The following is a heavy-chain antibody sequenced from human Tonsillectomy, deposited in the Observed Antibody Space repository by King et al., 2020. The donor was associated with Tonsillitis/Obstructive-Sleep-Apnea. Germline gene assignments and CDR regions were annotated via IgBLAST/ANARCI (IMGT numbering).Heavy chain of an antibody. Sequence: VQLVESGGGLVKPGGSLRLSFAASGFTFINAWMSGGLHDSGEGLEWVGGGSSQAVGGVTDSAAPVKGRFTVSRDDSKNSLYLQMNSLKTEDTAVYYCTTDWKVTAATRFDYWGQGTLVTVSS. J-gene: IGHJ4*02. CDR2: GSSQAVGGVT. V-gene: IGHV3-15*01. CDR3: TTDWKVTAATRFDY. D-gene: IGHD2-15*01. CDR1: GFTFINAW.